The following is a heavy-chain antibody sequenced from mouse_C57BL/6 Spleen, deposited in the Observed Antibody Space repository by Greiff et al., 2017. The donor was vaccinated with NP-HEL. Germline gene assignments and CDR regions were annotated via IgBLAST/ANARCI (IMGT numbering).Heavy chain of an antibody. D-gene: IGHD4-1*01. V-gene: IGHV1-69*01. CDR1: GYTFTSYW. CDR3: ARGEEIWEGFDH. Sequence: QVQLQQSGAELVMPGASVKLSCKASGYTFTSYWMHWVKQRPGQGLEWIGEIDPSDSYTNYNQKFKGKSTLTVDKSSSTAYMQLSSLTSEDSAVYYCARGEEIWEGFDHWGQGTTLTVSS. J-gene: IGHJ2*01. CDR2: IDPSDSYT.